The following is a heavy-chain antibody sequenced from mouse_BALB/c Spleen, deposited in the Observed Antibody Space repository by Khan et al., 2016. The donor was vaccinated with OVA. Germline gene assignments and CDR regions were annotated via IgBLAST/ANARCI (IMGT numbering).Heavy chain of an antibody. D-gene: IGHD1-1*01. CDR1: GYSITSDYA. V-gene: IGHV3-2*02. CDR2: ISYSGRT. Sequence: EVELVESGPGLVKPSQSLSLTCTVTGYSITSDYAWNWIRQFPGNKLEWMGYISYSGRTSYNPSLKSRISITRDTSKNQFFLQLNSVTTEDTATYYWARSVTITTVVATDFDDWGQGTTLTVSS. J-gene: IGHJ2*01. CDR3: ARSVTITTVVATDFDD.